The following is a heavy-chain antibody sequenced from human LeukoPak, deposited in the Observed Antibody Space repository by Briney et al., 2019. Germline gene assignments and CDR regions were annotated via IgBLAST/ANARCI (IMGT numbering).Heavy chain of an antibody. J-gene: IGHJ5*02. CDR1: GYTFTSYG. V-gene: IGHV1-69*13. CDR3: ARECDYSSGWYRPNWFDP. D-gene: IGHD6-19*01. Sequence: ASVKVSCKASGYTFTSYGISWVRQAPGQGLEWMGGIIPIFGTANYARKFQGRVTVTADESTSTAYMELSSLRPEDTAVYYCARECDYSSGWYRPNWFDPWGREPWSPSPQ. CDR2: IIPIFGTA.